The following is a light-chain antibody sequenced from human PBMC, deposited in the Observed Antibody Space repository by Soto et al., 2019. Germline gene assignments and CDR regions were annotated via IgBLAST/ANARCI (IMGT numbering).Light chain of an antibody. V-gene: IGKV1-12*01. CDR3: QQAIRLPLT. J-gene: IGKJ4*01. Sequence: DIQMTQSPSSVSASVGDRVTITCRASQDISRWVAWYQQKPGRAPKLLIYAASSLHTGAPSRFSGSGSGTDFTLTITVLQPEDFATYFCQQAIRLPLTFGGGTKVEIK. CDR1: QDISRW. CDR2: AAS.